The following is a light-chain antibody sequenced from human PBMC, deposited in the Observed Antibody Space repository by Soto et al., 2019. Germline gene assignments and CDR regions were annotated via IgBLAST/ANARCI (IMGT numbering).Light chain of an antibody. CDR2: GAS. J-gene: IGKJ1*01. V-gene: IGKV3D-15*01. CDR3: QQYNNWPPWT. CDR1: QYISSK. Sequence: EIVMTQSPATLSMSPGERATLSCRASQYISSKVAWYQQIPGQAPRLLIYGASTRATGIPARFSGSGSGTEFTLTISSLQSEDFAVYYCQQYNNWPPWTFGQGTKVDIK.